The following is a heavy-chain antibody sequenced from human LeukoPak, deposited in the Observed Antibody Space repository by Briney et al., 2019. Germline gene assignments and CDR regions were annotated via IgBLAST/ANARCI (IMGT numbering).Heavy chain of an antibody. CDR1: GGSFSGYY. J-gene: IGHJ6*02. V-gene: IGHV4-34*01. D-gene: IGHD3-10*01. CDR2: INHSGST. CDR3: ARALVNTYYYGSGSYQNSYYYYDMDV. Sequence: ASETLSLTCAVYGGSFSGYYWSWIRQPPGKGLEWIGEINHSGSTNYNPSLKSRVTISVDTSKNQFSLKLSSVTAADTAVYYCARALVNTYYYGSGSYQNSYYYYDMDVWGQGTTVTVSS.